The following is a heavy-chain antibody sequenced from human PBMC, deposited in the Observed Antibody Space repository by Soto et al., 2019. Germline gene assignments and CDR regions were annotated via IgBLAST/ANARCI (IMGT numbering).Heavy chain of an antibody. V-gene: IGHV3-23*01. CDR3: AKAPDYYYYYLLDV. CDR1: GFTFSSYA. CDR2: ISGSGGST. Sequence: PGGSLRLSCAASGFTFSSYAMSWVRQAPGKGLEWVSAISGSGGSTYYADSVKGRFTISRDNSKNTLYLQMNSLRAEDTAVYYCAKAPDYYYYYLLDVWGKGTTVTVSS. J-gene: IGHJ6*03.